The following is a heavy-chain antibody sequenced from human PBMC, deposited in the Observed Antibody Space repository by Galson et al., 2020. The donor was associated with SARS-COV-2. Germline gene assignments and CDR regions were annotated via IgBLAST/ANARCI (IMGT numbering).Heavy chain of an antibody. Sequence: SETLSLTCTVSGGSISSGSYYWSWIRQPAGKGLEWIGRIYTSGSTNYNPSLKSRVTISVDTSKNQFSLKLSSVTAADTAVYYCARGGRDGYKRHAFDIWGQGTMVTVSS. CDR1: GGSISSGSYY. J-gene: IGHJ3*02. CDR3: ARGGRDGYKRHAFDI. CDR2: IYTSGST. V-gene: IGHV4-61*02. D-gene: IGHD5-12*01.